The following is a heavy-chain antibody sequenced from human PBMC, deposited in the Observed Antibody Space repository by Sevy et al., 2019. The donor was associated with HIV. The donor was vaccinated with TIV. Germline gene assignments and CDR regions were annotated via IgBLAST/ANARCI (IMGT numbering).Heavy chain of an antibody. V-gene: IGHV3-33*01. CDR3: ARGGYYYDNAAYYALDS. CDR1: GFTFSNYA. CDR2: IWSDGAYQ. D-gene: IGHD3-22*01. Sequence: GGSLRLSCAATGFTFSNYAKHWVRQAPGKGMEWVAIIWSDGAYQYHGDSVKGRFTISRDNSKNTLYLQMNNVGVEDTAVYYCARGGYYYDNAAYYALDSWGQGTLVTVSS. J-gene: IGHJ4*02.